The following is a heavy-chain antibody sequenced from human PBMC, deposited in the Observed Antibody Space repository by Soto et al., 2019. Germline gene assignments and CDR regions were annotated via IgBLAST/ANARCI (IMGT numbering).Heavy chain of an antibody. D-gene: IGHD2-21*02. Sequence: SETLSLTCAVYGGSFSGYYWSWIRQPPGKGLEWIGEINHSGSTNYNPSLKSRVTISVDASKNQFSLKLSSVTAADTAVYYCARVQGCGDCYSGDGKSDWGQGTLVTVSS. V-gene: IGHV4-34*01. CDR3: ARVQGCGDCYSGDGKSD. CDR1: GGSFSGYY. CDR2: INHSGST. J-gene: IGHJ4*02.